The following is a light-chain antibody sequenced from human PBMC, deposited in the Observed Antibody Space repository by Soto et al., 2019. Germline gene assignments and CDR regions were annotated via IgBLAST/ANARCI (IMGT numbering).Light chain of an antibody. CDR3: KHYKGYGR. CDR2: EAS. V-gene: IGKV1-5*03. J-gene: IGKJ1*01. CDR1: QSISGS. Sequence: DIQMTQSPSTLSASVGDRVTITCRASQSISGSLAWYQQKPGKAPKLLIYEASNLKSGVPSRFSGSGSGTDYNLPIGGLRPDDSPSFNGKHYKGYGRFGKGTRVE.